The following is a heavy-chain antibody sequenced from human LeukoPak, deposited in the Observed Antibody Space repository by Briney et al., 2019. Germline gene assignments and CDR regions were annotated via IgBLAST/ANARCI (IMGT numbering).Heavy chain of an antibody. D-gene: IGHD3-22*01. CDR3: ARRDHYYDSSGYRAHFDY. V-gene: IGHV4-39*01. CDR2: IYYSGGT. CDR1: GGSISSKRYY. Sequence: SETLSLTCSVSGGSISSKRYYWGWIRQPPGKGLEWMGHIYYSGGTYYNPSLKSRVTISVDTSKNQFSLKLNSVTAADTAVYYCARRDHYYDSSGYRAHFDYWGQGNLVTVSS. J-gene: IGHJ4*02.